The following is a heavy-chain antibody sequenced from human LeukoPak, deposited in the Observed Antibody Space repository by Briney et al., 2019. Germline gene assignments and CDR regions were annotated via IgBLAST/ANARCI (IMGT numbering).Heavy chain of an antibody. CDR3: ARDRYCSGGSCQGDY. CDR2: INHSGST. V-gene: IGHV4-34*01. J-gene: IGHJ4*02. D-gene: IGHD2-15*01. Sequence: SETLSLTCAVYGGSFSGYYWSWIRQPPGKGLEWIGEINHSGSTNYNPSLKSRATISVDTSKNQFSLKLSSVTAADTAVYYCARDRYCSGGSCQGDYWGQGTLVTVSS. CDR1: GGSFSGYY.